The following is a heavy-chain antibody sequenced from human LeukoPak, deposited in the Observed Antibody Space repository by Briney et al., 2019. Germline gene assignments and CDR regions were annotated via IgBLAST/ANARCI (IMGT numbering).Heavy chain of an antibody. V-gene: IGHV4-4*02. J-gene: IGHJ5*02. CDR3: ARSLPGAIGAADL. CDR1: GGSISSSNW. CDR2: IYHSGST. Sequence: PSETLSLTCAVSGGSISSSNWWSWVRQPPGKGLEWIGEIYHSGSTNYNPSLKSRVTISVDKSKNQFSLKLSSVTAADTGVYYCARSLPGAIGAADLWGQGTLVTVSS. D-gene: IGHD6-13*01.